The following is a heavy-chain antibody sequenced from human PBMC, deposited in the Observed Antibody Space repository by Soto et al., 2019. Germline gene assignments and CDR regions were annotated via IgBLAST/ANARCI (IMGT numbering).Heavy chain of an antibody. D-gene: IGHD6-13*01. CDR1: GGSISSGGYY. V-gene: IGHV4-31*03. CDR2: IYYSGST. Sequence: PSETLSLTCTVSGGSISSGGYYWSWIPQHPGKGLEWIGYIYYSGSTYYNPALVSRVTISVDTSKNQFSLKLSSVTAADTAVYYCAGSFGVAAAGPFDYWGQGTLVTVSS. CDR3: AGSFGVAAAGPFDY. J-gene: IGHJ4*02.